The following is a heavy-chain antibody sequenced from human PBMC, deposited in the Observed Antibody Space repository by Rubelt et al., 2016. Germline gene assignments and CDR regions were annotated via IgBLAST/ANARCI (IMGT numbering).Heavy chain of an antibody. J-gene: IGHJ6*02. V-gene: IGHV1-3*01. CDR1: GYDFTSYA. CDR3: AGDEDV. Sequence: QVQLVQSGAEVKKPGASVSVSCKASGYDFTSYALHWVRQAPGQGLEWLGWISAANDHTRYSEKFQGRITITKDTTSRTAYMDLSSLTYEDTAVYYCAGDEDVWGQGTTVTVSS. CDR2: ISAANDHT.